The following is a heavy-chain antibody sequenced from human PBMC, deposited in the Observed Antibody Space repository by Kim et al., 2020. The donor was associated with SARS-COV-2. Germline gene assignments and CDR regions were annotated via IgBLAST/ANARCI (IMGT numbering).Heavy chain of an antibody. CDR1: GYTFTSYD. J-gene: IGHJ5*02. Sequence: ASVKVSCKASGYTFTSYDISWVRQAPGQGLEWMGWISAYNGNTNYAQKLQGRVTMTTDTSTSTAYMELRRLRSDDTAVYYCARGVYCSSTSCYNNWFDPWGQGTLVTVSS. CDR2: ISAYNGNT. D-gene: IGHD2-2*02. V-gene: IGHV1-18*01. CDR3: ARGVYCSSTSCYNNWFDP.